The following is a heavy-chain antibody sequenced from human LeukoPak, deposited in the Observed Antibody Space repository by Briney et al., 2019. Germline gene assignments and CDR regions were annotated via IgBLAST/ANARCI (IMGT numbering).Heavy chain of an antibody. CDR3: ARDRELVAAADQGYYYYGMDV. CDR1: GFTVGSNY. J-gene: IGHJ6*02. V-gene: IGHV3-53*01. CDR2: IYSGGST. D-gene: IGHD6-13*01. Sequence: GSLRLSCAASGFTVGSNYMSWVRQAPGKGLEWVSVIYSGGSTYYADSVKGRFTISRDNSKNTLYLQMNSLRAEDTAVYYCARDRELVAAADQGYYYYGMDVWGQGTTVTVSS.